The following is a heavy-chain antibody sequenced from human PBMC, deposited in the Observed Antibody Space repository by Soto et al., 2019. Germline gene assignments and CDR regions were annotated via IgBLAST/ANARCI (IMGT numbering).Heavy chain of an antibody. D-gene: IGHD2-8*01. CDR3: ARGWVLHWPYYYYGMDV. J-gene: IGHJ6*02. Sequence: ASVKVSCKASGYTFTSYGISWVRQAPGQGLEWMGWISAYNGNTNYAQKLQGRVTMTTDTSTSTAYMELRSLRSDDTAVYYCARGWVLHWPYYYYGMDVWGQGTTVTVSS. V-gene: IGHV1-18*01. CDR2: ISAYNGNT. CDR1: GYTFTSYG.